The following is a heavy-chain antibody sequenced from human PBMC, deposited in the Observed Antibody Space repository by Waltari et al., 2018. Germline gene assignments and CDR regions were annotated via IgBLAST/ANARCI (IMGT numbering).Heavy chain of an antibody. Sequence: QLQLQESGPGLVKPSETLSLTCTVSGGSISSSSYYWGWIRQPPGKGLEWIGSIYYSGSTDSNPSLKSRVTISVDTSKNQFSLKLSSVTAADTAVYYCARHISLYGSSTSCYPAYYFDYWGQGTLVTVSS. J-gene: IGHJ4*02. D-gene: IGHD2-2*01. CDR3: ARHISLYGSSTSCYPAYYFDY. CDR2: IYYSGST. CDR1: GGSISSSSYY. V-gene: IGHV4-39*01.